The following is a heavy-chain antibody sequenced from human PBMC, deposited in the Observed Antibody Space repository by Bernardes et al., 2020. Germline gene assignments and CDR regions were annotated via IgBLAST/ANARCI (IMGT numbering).Heavy chain of an antibody. J-gene: IGHJ4*02. D-gene: IGHD1-1*01. Sequence: GGSLRLSCAASGFTFENFWMNWVRQAPGKGLEWVANIHPDGSGRFYVDSVKGRFTISRDNDKNSLYLQVNSLRDEDTAVYYCARDNNWSLEYWGQGTLITVSS. CDR2: IHPDGSGR. V-gene: IGHV3-7*01. CDR1: GFTFENFW. CDR3: ARDNNWSLEY.